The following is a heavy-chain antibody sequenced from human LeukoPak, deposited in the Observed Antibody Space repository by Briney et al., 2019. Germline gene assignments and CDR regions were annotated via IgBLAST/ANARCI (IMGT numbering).Heavy chain of an antibody. J-gene: IGHJ4*02. CDR1: GYTFTSYG. Sequence: ASVKVSCKASGYTFTSYGISWVRQAPGQGLEWMGWISAYNGNTNYAQKLQGRVSMTTDTSTSTAYMELRSLRSDDTAVYYCARVRVNWNSLDYWGQGTLVTASS. D-gene: IGHD1-7*01. CDR3: ARVRVNWNSLDY. CDR2: ISAYNGNT. V-gene: IGHV1-18*01.